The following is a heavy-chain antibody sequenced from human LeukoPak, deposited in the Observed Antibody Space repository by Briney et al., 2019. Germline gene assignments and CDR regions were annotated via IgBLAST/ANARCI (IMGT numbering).Heavy chain of an antibody. CDR2: INHSGST. CDR1: GGSSSGYY. D-gene: IGHD3-3*01. V-gene: IGHV4-34*01. CDR3: ARTSYDFWSGYNH. J-gene: IGHJ5*02. Sequence: SETLSLTCAVYGGSSSGYYWSWIRQPPGKGLEWIGEINHSGSTNYNPSLKSRVTISVDTSKNQFSLKLSSVTAADTAVYYCARTSYDFWSGYNHWGQGTLVTVSS.